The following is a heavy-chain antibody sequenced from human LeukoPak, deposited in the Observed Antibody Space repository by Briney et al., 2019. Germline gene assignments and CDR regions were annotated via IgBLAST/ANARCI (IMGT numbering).Heavy chain of an antibody. J-gene: IGHJ4*02. D-gene: IGHD3-10*01. Sequence: ASVKVSCKASGYTFTSYGISWARQAPGQGLEWMGWISAYNGNTNYAQKLQGRVTMTTDTSTSTAYMELRSLRSDDTAVYYCARPRTYYYGSGLDYWGQGTLVTVSS. CDR1: GYTFTSYG. CDR2: ISAYNGNT. V-gene: IGHV1-18*01. CDR3: ARPRTYYYGSGLDY.